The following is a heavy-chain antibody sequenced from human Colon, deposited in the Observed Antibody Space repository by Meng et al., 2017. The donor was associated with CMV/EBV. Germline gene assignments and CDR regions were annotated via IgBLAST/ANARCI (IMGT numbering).Heavy chain of an antibody. V-gene: IGHV3-23*01. Sequence: GSLKLSCAASGFTFNDYAMAWVRQAPGKGLEWVSGISGSGSEGCDYYADSVKGSFTVYRANSKHTLYLQMNSLRAEDTAVYYCAKDYYRYFDYWGQGTLVTVSS. CDR1: GFTFNDYA. J-gene: IGHJ4*02. CDR3: AKDYYRYFDY. CDR2: ISGSGSEGCD. D-gene: IGHD3-10*01.